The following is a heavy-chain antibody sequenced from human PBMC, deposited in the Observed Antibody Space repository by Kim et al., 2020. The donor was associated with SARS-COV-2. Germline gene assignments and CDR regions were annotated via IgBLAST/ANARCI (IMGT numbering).Heavy chain of an antibody. CDR1: GFTFSSYS. J-gene: IGHJ6*02. V-gene: IGHV3-48*02. CDR3: ARGAEVATIPYYYYGMDV. CDR2: ISSSSSTI. D-gene: IGHD5-12*01. Sequence: GGSLRLSCAASGFTFSSYSMNWVRQAPGKGLEWVSYISSSSSTIYYADSVKGRFTISRDNAKNSLYLQMNSLRDEDTAVYYCARGAEVATIPYYYYGMDVWGQGTTVTVSS.